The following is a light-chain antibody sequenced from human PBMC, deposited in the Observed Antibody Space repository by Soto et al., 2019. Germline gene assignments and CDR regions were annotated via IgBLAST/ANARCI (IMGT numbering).Light chain of an antibody. V-gene: IGLV2-14*01. Sequence: QSALTQPASVSGSPGQSITISCTGTGSDIGGYDYVSWYQQHPGKAPKLMIYEVTNRPSGVSNRFSGSKSGSTASLTISGLQPEDEADYYCSSYRSSTTPVVFGGGTQLTVL. CDR1: GSDIGGYDY. CDR3: SSYRSSTTPVV. J-gene: IGLJ2*01. CDR2: EVT.